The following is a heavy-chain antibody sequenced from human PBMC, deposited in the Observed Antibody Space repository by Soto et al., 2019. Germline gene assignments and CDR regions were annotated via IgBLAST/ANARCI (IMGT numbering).Heavy chain of an antibody. J-gene: IGHJ6*02. CDR3: ARDEGNGGYYYYGMDV. CDR1: GYTFTSYG. D-gene: IGHD3-16*01. V-gene: IGHV1-18*01. CDR2: ISAYNGNT. Sequence: QVQLVQSGAEVKKPGASVKVSCKASGYTFTSYGISWVRQAPGQGLEWMGWISAYNGNTNYAQKLQGRVTMTTDTSTRTAYMELRSLRSDDTAVYYCARDEGNGGYYYYGMDVWGQGTTVTVSS.